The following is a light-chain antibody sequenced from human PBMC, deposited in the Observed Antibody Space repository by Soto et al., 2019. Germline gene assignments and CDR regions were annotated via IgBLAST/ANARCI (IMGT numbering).Light chain of an antibody. J-gene: IGKJ4*01. V-gene: IGKV1-33*01. CDR1: QDISNH. Sequence: DIQMTQSPSSLSASVGDRVSITCQASQDISNHLNWYQHKPGKAPKILIYDAYNLEKGVPSRFSGSGSGTDFTFTISSLQAEDVATYYCQEYDNLLPLTFGGGTTVEIK. CDR2: DAY. CDR3: QEYDNLLPLT.